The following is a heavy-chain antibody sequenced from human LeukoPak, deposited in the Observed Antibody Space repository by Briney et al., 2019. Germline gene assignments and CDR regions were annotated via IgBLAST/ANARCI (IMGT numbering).Heavy chain of an antibody. Sequence: SETLSLTCTVSGGSISSGSYYWSWIRQPAGKGLERIGRIYTSGGTNHNPSLKSRVTISVDTSKNQFSPKLSSVTAADTAVYYCARRPYSSSWYIGWAWFDPWGQGTLVTVSS. D-gene: IGHD6-13*01. V-gene: IGHV4-61*02. CDR3: ARRPYSSSWYIGWAWFDP. CDR1: GGSISSGSYY. J-gene: IGHJ5*02. CDR2: IYTSGGT.